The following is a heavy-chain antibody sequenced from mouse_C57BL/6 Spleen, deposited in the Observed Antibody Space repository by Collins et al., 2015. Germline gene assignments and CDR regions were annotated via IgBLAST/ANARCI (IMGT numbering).Heavy chain of an antibody. CDR3: ARHEEDYDYPDWYFDV. V-gene: IGHV1-62-2*01. J-gene: IGHJ1*03. CDR2: FYPGSGSI. D-gene: IGHD2-4*01. CDR1: GYTFTEYT. Sequence: KPGASVKLSCKASGYTFTEYTIHWVKQRSGQGLEWIGWFYPGSGSIKYNEKFKDKATLTADKSSSTVYMELSRLTSEDSAVYFCARHEEDYDYPDWYFDVWGTGTTVTVSS.